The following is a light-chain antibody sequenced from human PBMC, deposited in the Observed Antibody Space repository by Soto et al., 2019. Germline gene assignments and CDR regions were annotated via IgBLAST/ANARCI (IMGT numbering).Light chain of an antibody. CDR2: DAS. V-gene: IGKV3-11*01. J-gene: IGKJ5*01. CDR3: QQRSNWPPIT. Sequence: EIVCTQAPGTLSLSPGERATLSRRASQSVSSYLAWYQQKPGQAPRLLIYDASNRATGIPARFSGSGSGTDFTLTISSLEPEDFAVYYCQQRSNWPPITFGQGTRLENK. CDR1: QSVSSY.